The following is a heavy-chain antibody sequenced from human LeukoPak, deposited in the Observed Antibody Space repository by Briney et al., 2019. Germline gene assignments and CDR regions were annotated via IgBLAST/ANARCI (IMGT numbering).Heavy chain of an antibody. CDR1: GGSFSGYY. CDR2: IMHSGST. Sequence: KPSETLSLTCAVYGGSFSGYYWGWIRQPPGKGLEWIGEIMHSGSTNNNPSLKSRVTISVDTSKNQFYLKLSSVTASDTAVYYCARYCSSTSCYGHYAFDIWGQGTMVTVSS. V-gene: IGHV4-34*12. J-gene: IGHJ3*02. D-gene: IGHD2-2*01. CDR3: ARYCSSTSCYGHYAFDI.